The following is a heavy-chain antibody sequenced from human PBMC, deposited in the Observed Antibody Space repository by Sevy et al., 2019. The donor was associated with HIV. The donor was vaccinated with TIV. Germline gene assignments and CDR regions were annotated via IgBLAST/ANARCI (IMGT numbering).Heavy chain of an antibody. CDR3: ASDGRYCSGARRYETPTLNPFDY. Sequence: GGSLRLSCAASGFAFSDYYMSWIRHSPGKGLEWVSYISSSSSYTNYADSVKGRFTISRDNAKNSLYLQMNSLRVEDTDVYFCASDGRYCSGARRYETPTLNPFDYWGQGTPVTVSS. CDR1: GFAFSDYY. V-gene: IGHV3-11*06. J-gene: IGHJ4*02. CDR2: ISSSSSYT. D-gene: IGHD2-15*01.